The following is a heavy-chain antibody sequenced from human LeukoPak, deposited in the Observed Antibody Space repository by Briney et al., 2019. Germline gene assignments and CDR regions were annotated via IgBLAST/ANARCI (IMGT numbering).Heavy chain of an antibody. V-gene: IGHV1-18*01. CDR3: ARDRVAEWELARAFDI. D-gene: IGHD4-23*01. CDR2: ISAYNGNT. J-gene: IGHJ3*02. Sequence: ASVKVSCKASGYTFTSYGISWVRQAPGQGLEWMGWISAYNGNTNYAQKLQGRVTMTTDTSTSTAYMELRSPRSDDTAVYYCARDRVAEWELARAFDIWGQGTMVTVSS. CDR1: GYTFTSYG.